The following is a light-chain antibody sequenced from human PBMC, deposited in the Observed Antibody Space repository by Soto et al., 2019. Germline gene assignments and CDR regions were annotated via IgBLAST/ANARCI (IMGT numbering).Light chain of an antibody. V-gene: IGKV3-11*01. CDR2: AAS. Sequence: EVVLTQSPATLSLSPGERATLSCRASQAVSTFLAWFQQKPGQTPRLLIYAASKRATGVPARFSGSGSGTDFTLTISSLEPEDSALYYCPQRTNWPQISFGQGTRLDIK. J-gene: IGKJ5*01. CDR3: PQRTNWPQIS. CDR1: QAVSTF.